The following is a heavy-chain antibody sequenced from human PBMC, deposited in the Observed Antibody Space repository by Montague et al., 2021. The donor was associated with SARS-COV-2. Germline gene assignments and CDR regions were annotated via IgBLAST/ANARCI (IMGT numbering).Heavy chain of an antibody. CDR3: ARFPTSYYYDSKAAPATPDAFDI. CDR2: IYHSGST. Sequence: SETLSLTCTVSGYSISTGYYWGWIRQPPGKGLEWIGTIYHSGSTYFNPSLKSRVTISVDTSKNQFSLKLSSVTAADTAVYYCARFPTSYYYDSKAAPATPDAFDIWGQGTMVTVSS. J-gene: IGHJ3*02. CDR1: GYSISTGYY. V-gene: IGHV4-38-2*02. D-gene: IGHD3-22*01.